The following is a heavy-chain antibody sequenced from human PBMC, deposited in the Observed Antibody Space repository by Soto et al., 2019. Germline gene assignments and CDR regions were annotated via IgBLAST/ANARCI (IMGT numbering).Heavy chain of an antibody. Sequence: ESLKISCKGSGYSFTSYWIGWVRQMPGKGLEWMGIIYPGDSDTRCSPSFQGQVTISADKSISTAYLQWSSLKASDTAMYYCARQVGSDSSGYYYYYYGMDVWGQGTTVTVSS. CDR3: ARQVGSDSSGYYYYYYGMDV. J-gene: IGHJ6*02. D-gene: IGHD3-22*01. CDR2: IYPGDSDT. V-gene: IGHV5-51*01. CDR1: GYSFTSYW.